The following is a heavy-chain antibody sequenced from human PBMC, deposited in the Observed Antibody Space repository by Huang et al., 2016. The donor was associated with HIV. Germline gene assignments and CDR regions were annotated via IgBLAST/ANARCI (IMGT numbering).Heavy chain of an antibody. Sequence: QVQLVESGGGVVQPGRSLRLSCAAFGFTFNKFDMHWVRQAPGKGLEWVAIISYDGSSKYHAYSVKGRFTISRDNSKNTVDLQMNSLRVEDTAVYYCAKDGRGSGTYYDYFEYWGQGTLVTVSS. J-gene: IGHJ4*02. CDR1: GFTFNKFD. CDR2: ISYDGSSK. D-gene: IGHD1-26*01. CDR3: AKDGRGSGTYYDYFEY. V-gene: IGHV3-30*18.